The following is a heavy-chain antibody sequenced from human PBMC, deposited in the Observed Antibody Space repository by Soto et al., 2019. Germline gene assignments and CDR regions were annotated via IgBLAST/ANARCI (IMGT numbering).Heavy chain of an antibody. J-gene: IGHJ6*02. CDR3: AKVYYDFWSGSKPYYYYGMDV. CDR2: ISGSGGST. Sequence: GGSLRLSCAASGFTFSSYAMSWVRQAPGKGLEWVSAISGSGGSTYYADSVKGRFTISRDNSKNTLYLQMNSLRAEDTAVYYCAKVYYDFWSGSKPYYYYGMDVWGQGTTVTVSS. D-gene: IGHD3-3*01. V-gene: IGHV3-23*01. CDR1: GFTFSSYA.